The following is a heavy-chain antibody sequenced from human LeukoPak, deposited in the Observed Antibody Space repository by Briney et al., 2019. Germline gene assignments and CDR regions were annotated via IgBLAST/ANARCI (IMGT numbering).Heavy chain of an antibody. CDR1: GFNFNNYE. Sequence: PGGSLRLSCAAFGFNFNNYEMSWVRQAPGQGLEWVSYISSSGSSTFYADSVKGRFTISRDDTKNSLHLQMNSLRVEDTAVYYCARGGYGFWSGLQYYWGQGTLVTVSS. CDR2: ISSSGSST. V-gene: IGHV3-48*03. D-gene: IGHD3-3*01. J-gene: IGHJ4*02. CDR3: ARGGYGFWSGLQYY.